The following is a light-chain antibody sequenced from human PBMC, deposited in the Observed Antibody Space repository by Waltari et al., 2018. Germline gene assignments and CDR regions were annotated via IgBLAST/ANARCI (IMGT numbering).Light chain of an antibody. CDR3: QSYDSSLSGSEV. CDR2: GNS. J-gene: IGLJ2*01. CDR1: ISNIGAGYD. Sequence: QSVLTQPPSVSGAPGQRVTISCTGRISNIGAGYDVPRYQQLPGTAPKLLIYGNSNRPSGVPDRFSGSKSGTSASLAITGLQAEDEADYYCQSYDSSLSGSEVFGGGTKLTVL. V-gene: IGLV1-40*01.